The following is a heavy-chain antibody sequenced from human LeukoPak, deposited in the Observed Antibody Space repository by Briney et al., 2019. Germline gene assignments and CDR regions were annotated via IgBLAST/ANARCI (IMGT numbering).Heavy chain of an antibody. CDR3: AKEGNIEWNHGAIVHDY. CDR1: GFTFRSYA. D-gene: IGHD3-22*01. V-gene: IGHV3-23*01. CDR2: ISGSGGGT. J-gene: IGHJ4*02. Sequence: GGSLRLSCAASGFTFRSYAMSWVRQAPGKGLEWVSSISGSGGGTYYADSVKGRFTISRDNPKNTLYLQMNGLRAEDSAVFYCAKEGNIEWNHGAIVHDYWGQGTLVTVSS.